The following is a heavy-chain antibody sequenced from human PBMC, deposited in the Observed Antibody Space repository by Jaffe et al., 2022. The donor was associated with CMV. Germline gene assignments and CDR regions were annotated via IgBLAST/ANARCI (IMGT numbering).Heavy chain of an antibody. CDR3: ARGLVWAGGSAL. CDR2: IKQDGGET. J-gene: IGHJ4*02. Sequence: EVQLVESGGGLVQPGGSLRLSCTVSEFTFSGYWMSWVRQAPGKGLEWVANIKQDGGETYYVDSVKGRFTISRDNAKNSLYLQMNSLRAEDTAVYYCARGLVWAGGSALWGQGTLVTVSS. D-gene: IGHD6-19*01. CDR1: EFTFSGYW. V-gene: IGHV3-7*03.